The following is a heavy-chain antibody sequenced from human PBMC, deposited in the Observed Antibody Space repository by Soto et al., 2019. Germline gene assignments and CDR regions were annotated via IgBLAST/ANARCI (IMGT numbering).Heavy chain of an antibody. CDR1: GGTFSSYA. CDR3: AREFGDFWSGYPQYYYYYGMDV. D-gene: IGHD3-3*01. V-gene: IGHV1-69*12. J-gene: IGHJ6*02. CDR2: IIPIFGTA. Sequence: QVQLVQSGAEVKKPGSSVKVSCKASGGTFSSYAISWVRQAPGQGLEWMGGIIPIFGTANYAQKFQGRVTITADESTSTAYMELSSLRSEDTAVYYCAREFGDFWSGYPQYYYYYGMDVWGQGTTVTVSS.